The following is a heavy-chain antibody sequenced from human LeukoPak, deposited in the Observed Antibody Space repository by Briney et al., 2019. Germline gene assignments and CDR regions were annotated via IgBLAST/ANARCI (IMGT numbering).Heavy chain of an antibody. Sequence: ASVKVSCKASGYTFTSYGISWVRQAPGQGLEWMGGIIPIFGTANYAQKFQGRVTITADESTSTAYMELSSLRSEDTAVYYCARLYSSGWVHFDYWGQGTLVTVSS. CDR1: GYTFTSYG. CDR3: ARLYSSGWVHFDY. J-gene: IGHJ4*02. CDR2: IIPIFGTA. V-gene: IGHV1-69*13. D-gene: IGHD6-19*01.